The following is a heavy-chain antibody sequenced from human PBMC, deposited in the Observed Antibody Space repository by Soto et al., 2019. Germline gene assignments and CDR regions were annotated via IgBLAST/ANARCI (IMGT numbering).Heavy chain of an antibody. CDR2: INAANGDT. V-gene: IGHV1-3*01. Sequence: GAAVKVACKASGYTFTSYGINWVRPAPGQRLEWMGWINAANGDTKYSPKFQGRVTITRDTSATTANMELSSLRSEDTAVCYCVRRHVSVTGIYWCDPWGQGALVTASS. CDR3: VRRHVSVTGIYWCDP. CDR1: GYTFTSYG. D-gene: IGHD4-4*01. J-gene: IGHJ5*02.